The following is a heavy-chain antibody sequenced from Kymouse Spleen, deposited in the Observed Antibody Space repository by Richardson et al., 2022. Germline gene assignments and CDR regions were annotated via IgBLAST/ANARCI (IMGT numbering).Heavy chain of an antibody. CDR3: ARALGKGPFDY. CDR2: IYYSGST. V-gene: IGHV4-59*01. J-gene: IGHJ4*02. Sequence: QVQLQESGPGLVKPSETLSLTCTVSGGSISSYYWSWIRQPPGKGLEWIGYIYYSGSTNYNPSLKSRVTISVDTSKNQFSLKLSSVTAADTAVYYCARALGKGPFDYWGQGTLVTVSS. D-gene: IGHD7-27*02. CDR1: GGSISSYY.